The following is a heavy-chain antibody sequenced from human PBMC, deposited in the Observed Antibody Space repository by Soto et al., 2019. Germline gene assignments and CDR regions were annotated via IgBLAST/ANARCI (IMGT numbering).Heavy chain of an antibody. CDR3: ARGDREAAAGTNAFDI. CDR2: ISSSSSYT. CDR1: GFTFSDYY. J-gene: IGHJ3*02. Sequence: PGESLKISCAASGFTFSDYYMSWIRQAPGKGLEWVSYISSSSSYTNYADSVKGRFTISRDNAKNSLYLQMNSLRAEDTAVYYCARGDREAAAGTNAFDIWGQGTMVTVSS. D-gene: IGHD6-13*01. V-gene: IGHV3-11*05.